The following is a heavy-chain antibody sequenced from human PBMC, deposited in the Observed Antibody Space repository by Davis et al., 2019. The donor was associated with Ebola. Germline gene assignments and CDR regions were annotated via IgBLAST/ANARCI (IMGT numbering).Heavy chain of an antibody. J-gene: IGHJ4*02. CDR2: ISSSSSYI. V-gene: IGHV3-21*01. Sequence: GESLKISCAASGFTFSSYSMNWVRQAPGKGLEWVSSISSSSSYIYYADSVKGRFTISRDNAKNSLYLQMNSLRAEDTAVYYCARGGRVVVAATHLYYFDYWGQGTLVTVSS. CDR1: GFTFSSYS. CDR3: ARGGRVVVAATHLYYFDY. D-gene: IGHD2-15*01.